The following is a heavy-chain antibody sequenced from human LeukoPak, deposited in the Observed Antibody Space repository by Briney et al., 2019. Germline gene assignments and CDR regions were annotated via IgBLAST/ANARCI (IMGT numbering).Heavy chain of an antibody. Sequence: SVKVSCKASGGTFSSYAISWVRQAPGQGLEWMGRIIPILGIANYAQKFQGRVTITADKSTSTAYMELSSLRSEDTAVYYCAREGCGGDCYNLYWFDPWGQGTLVTVSS. CDR3: AREGCGGDCYNLYWFDP. D-gene: IGHD2-21*02. J-gene: IGHJ5*02. CDR2: IIPILGIA. CDR1: GGTFSSYA. V-gene: IGHV1-69*04.